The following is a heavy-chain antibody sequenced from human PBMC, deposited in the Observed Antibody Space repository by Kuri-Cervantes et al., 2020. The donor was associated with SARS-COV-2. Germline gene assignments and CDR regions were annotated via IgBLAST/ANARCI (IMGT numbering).Heavy chain of an antibody. V-gene: IGHV1-2*02. CDR2: INPNSGGT. D-gene: IGHD6-13*01. CDR1: GGTFSSYA. Sequence: ASVKVSCKASGGTFSSYAISWVRQAPGQGLEWMGWINPNSGGTNYAQKFQGRVTMTRDTSISTAYMELSRLRSDDTAVYYCARPIAAAEYYFDYWGQGTLVTVSS. CDR3: ARPIAAAEYYFDY. J-gene: IGHJ4*02.